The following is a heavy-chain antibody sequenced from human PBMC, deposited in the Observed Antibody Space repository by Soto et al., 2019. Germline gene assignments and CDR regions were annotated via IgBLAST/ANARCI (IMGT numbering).Heavy chain of an antibody. CDR2: ISAYNGNT. D-gene: IGHD2-15*01. Sequence: ASVKVSCTASGYTFTSYGISWVRQAPGQGLEWVGWISAYNGNTNYAQKHQGRVTITADESTSTAYMELSSLRVEDTRIYYCARVHCSPSGCDHLCYGRDVWGQGTTVTVYS. J-gene: IGHJ6*02. CDR3: ARVHCSPSGCDHLCYGRDV. CDR1: GYTFTSYG. V-gene: IGHV1-18*01.